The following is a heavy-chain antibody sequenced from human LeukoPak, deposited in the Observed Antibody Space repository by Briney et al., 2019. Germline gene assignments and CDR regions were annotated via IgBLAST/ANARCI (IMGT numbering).Heavy chain of an antibody. Sequence: ASVKVSCKASGGTFSSYAISWVRQAPEQGLEWMGGIIPVFGTANYAQKFQGRVTITADESTSTDYMELSSLRSEDTAVYYCAQVAATGLWGQGTLVTVSS. CDR3: AQVAATGL. CDR2: IIPVFGTA. CDR1: GGTFSSYA. J-gene: IGHJ4*02. D-gene: IGHD2-15*01. V-gene: IGHV1-69*13.